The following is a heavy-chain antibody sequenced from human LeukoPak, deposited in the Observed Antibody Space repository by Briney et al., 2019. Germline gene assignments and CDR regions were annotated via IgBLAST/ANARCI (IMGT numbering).Heavy chain of an antibody. CDR1: GYTFTSYG. Sequence: ASVKVSCKASGYTFTSYGISWVRQAPGQGLEWMGWISAYNGNTNYAQKLQGRVTMTTDTSTSTAYMELRSLRSDDTAVYYCASELGYYDSSGYSQYYFDYWGQGTLVTVSS. V-gene: IGHV1-18*01. CDR3: ASELGYYDSSGYSQYYFDY. J-gene: IGHJ4*02. CDR2: ISAYNGNT. D-gene: IGHD3-22*01.